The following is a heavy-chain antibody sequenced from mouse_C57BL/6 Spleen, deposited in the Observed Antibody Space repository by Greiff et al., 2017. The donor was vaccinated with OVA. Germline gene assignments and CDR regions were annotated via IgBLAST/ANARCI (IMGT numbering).Heavy chain of an antibody. CDR1: GYTFTGYW. D-gene: IGHD2-1*01. J-gene: IGHJ2*01. CDR2: ILPGSGST. CDR3: ARGAIYYGNYYFDY. V-gene: IGHV1-9*01. Sequence: VQLQQSGAELMKPGASVKLSCKATGYTFTGYWIEWVKQGPGHGLEWIGEILPGSGSTNYNEKFKGKATFTADTSSNTAYMQLSSLTTEDAAIYYCARGAIYYGNYYFDYWGQGTTLTVSS.